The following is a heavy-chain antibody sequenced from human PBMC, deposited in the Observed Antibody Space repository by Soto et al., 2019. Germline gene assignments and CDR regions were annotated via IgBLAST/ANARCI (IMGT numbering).Heavy chain of an antibody. Sequence: PSETLSLTCTVSGDSMATGGHYYNWIRQVPGKGLEWIGYVYYSGATHYTPSLRARATISRDTSKNQFSPRLISVTAADTALYYCARDKDLQPTVWGFWGQGIQVTVSS. D-gene: IGHD3-16*01. V-gene: IGHV4-31*03. J-gene: IGHJ4*02. CDR3: ARDKDLQPTVWGF. CDR2: VYYSGAT. CDR1: GDSMATGGHY.